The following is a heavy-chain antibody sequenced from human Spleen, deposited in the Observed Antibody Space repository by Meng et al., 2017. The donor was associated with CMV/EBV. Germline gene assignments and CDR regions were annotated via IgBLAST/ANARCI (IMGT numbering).Heavy chain of an antibody. D-gene: IGHD2-2*01. CDR3: ARGALGYCSSTSCRDAFDI. V-gene: IGHV4-34*01. J-gene: IGHJ3*02. CDR2: INHSGST. Sequence: SETLSLTCTVSGGSISSYYWSWIRQPPGKGLEWIGEINHSGSTNYNPSLKSRVTISVDTSKNQFSLKLSSVTAADTAVYYCARGALGYCSSTSCRDAFDIWGQGTMVTVSS. CDR1: GGSISSYY.